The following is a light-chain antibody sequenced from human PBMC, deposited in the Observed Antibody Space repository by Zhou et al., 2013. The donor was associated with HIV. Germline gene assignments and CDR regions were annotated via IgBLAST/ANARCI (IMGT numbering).Light chain of an antibody. V-gene: IGKV1-39*01. CDR1: QSISTH. J-gene: IGKJ1*01. Sequence: DIQMTQSPSSLSASVGDRVTIACRASQSISTHLNWYQQKPGKAPKLLIYGASSLQSGVPSRFSGSGSGTVFTLTISCLQAEDFGTYYCQQYSDYPRTFGQGTRVEIK. CDR3: QQYSDYPRT. CDR2: GAS.